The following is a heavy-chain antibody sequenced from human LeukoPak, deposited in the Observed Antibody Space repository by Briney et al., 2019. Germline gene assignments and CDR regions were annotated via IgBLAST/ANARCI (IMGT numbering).Heavy chain of an antibody. V-gene: IGHV4-34*01. CDR3: ARGRGSSWYYCYYGMDV. J-gene: IGHJ6*02. D-gene: IGHD6-13*01. CDR1: GGSFSGYY. Sequence: PSETLSLTCAVYGGSFSGYYWSWIRQPPGKGLEWIGEINHSGSTNYNPSLKSRVTISVDTSKNQFSLKLSSVTAADTAVYYCARGRGSSWYYCYYGMDVWGQGTTVTVSS. CDR2: INHSGST.